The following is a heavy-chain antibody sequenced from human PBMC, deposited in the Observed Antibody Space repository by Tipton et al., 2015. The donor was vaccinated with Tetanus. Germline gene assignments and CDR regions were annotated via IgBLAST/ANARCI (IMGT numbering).Heavy chain of an antibody. J-gene: IGHJ3*01. V-gene: IGHV4-31*03. CDR3: ARRSYCSSSRCFDAFDL. CDR2: LSNSGST. Sequence: TLSLTCTVSGGSISSDGAYWSWIRQHPGEGLEWIGYLSNSGSTYYNPSLKSRVTISVDTSQKQISLKVNSVTAADTAVYYCARRSYCSSSRCFDAFDLWGQGTMVTVSS. CDR1: GGSISSDGAY. D-gene: IGHD2-2*01.